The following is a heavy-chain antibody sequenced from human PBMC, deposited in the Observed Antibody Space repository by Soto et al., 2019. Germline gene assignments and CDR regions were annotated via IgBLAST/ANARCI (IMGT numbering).Heavy chain of an antibody. CDR3: APHVSCSGGSCQYDAFAI. D-gene: IGHD2-15*01. J-gene: IGHJ3*02. Sequence: EVQVLESGGGLVQPGGSLRLSCEGSGFTVSSHAMTWIRQAPGKGPEWVSTVTADGGTYYADSVKGRFAMSRDTSENTLYLQMTSLGAEDTAVYYCAPHVSCSGGSCQYDAFAIRGQGTMVTVSS. V-gene: IGHV3-23*01. CDR1: GFTVSSHA. CDR2: VTADGGT.